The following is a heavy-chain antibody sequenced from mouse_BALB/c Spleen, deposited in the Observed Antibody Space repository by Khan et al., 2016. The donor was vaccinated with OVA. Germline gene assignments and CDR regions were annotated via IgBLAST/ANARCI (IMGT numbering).Heavy chain of an antibody. CDR2: IYPGNSDT. D-gene: IGHD2-1*01. Sequence: VRLQQSGTVLARPGASVKMSCKASGYTFTSYWMHWVKQRPGQGLEWIGAIYPGNSDTNYNQKFKGKAKLTAVTSTSTAYMELNNLTNEDFAVYYCTRNGFGNYESWDYWGQGTTLTVSS. CDR1: GYTFTSYW. J-gene: IGHJ2*01. CDR3: TRNGFGNYESWDY. V-gene: IGHV1-5*01.